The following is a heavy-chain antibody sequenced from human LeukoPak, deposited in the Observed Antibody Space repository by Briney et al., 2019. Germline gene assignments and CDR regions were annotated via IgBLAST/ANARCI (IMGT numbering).Heavy chain of an antibody. CDR1: GFTFSSYW. CDR3: ARGSGWFYFDY. D-gene: IGHD6-19*01. V-gene: IGHV3-74*01. CDR2: ISSDGSST. Sequence: GGSLRLSCAASGFTFSSYWMHWVRQAPGKGLVWVSRISSDGSSTSYADSVKGRFTISRDSAKNTLYLQMNSLRAEDTAVYYCARGSGWFYFDYWGQGTLVTVSS. J-gene: IGHJ4*02.